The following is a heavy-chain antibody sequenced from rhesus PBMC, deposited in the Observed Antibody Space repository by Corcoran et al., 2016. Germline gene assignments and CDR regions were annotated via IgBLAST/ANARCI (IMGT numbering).Heavy chain of an antibody. CDR3: ARVVGTTYYNRFDV. CDR1: GDSISSGYC. Sequence: QVQLQESGPAVVKPSETLSLTCAVSGDSISSGYCWTWIRQSPGKGLEWIGGIYGSGRYTESTPSLKSRVTISKDTSTTQFSLNLTSVTAADTAVFYCARVVGTTYYNRFDVWGPGVLVTVSS. J-gene: IGHJ5-1*01. V-gene: IGHV4-93*01. CDR2: IYGSGRYT. D-gene: IGHD2-2*01.